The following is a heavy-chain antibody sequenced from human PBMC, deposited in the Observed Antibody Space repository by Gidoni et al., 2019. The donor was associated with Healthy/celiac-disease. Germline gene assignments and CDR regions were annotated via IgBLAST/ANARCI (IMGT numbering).Heavy chain of an antibody. J-gene: IGHJ5*02. CDR1: GFTFSSYA. D-gene: IGHD6-13*01. CDR3: AKDPYSSSWKHTEEGWFDP. V-gene: IGHV3-23*01. CDR2: ISGSGGST. Sequence: EVQLLESGGGLVQPGGSLRLSCAASGFTFSSYAMSWVRQAPGKGLEWVSAISGSGGSTYYADSVKGRFTISRDNSKNTLYLQMNSLRAEDTAVYYCAKDPYSSSWKHTEEGWFDPWGQGTLVTVSS.